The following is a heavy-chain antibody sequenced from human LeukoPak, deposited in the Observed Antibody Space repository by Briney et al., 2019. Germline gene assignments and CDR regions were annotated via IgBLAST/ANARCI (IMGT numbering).Heavy chain of an antibody. CDR2: ISYDGSNK. D-gene: IGHD2-2*01. V-gene: IGHV3-30*18. CDR1: GFTFSSYG. J-gene: IGHJ6*02. CDR3: AKDLRDIVVVPAAMDYYYYGMDV. Sequence: GGSLRLSCAASGFTFSSYGMHWVRQAPGKGLEWVAVISYDGSNKYYADSVKGRFTISRDNSKNTLYLQMSSLRAEDTAVYYCAKDLRDIVVVPAAMDYYYYGMDVWGQGTTVTVSS.